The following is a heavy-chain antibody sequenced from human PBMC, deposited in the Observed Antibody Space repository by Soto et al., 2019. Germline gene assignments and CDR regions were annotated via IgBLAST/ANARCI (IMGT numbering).Heavy chain of an antibody. D-gene: IGHD3-3*01. Sequence: GQPMKLSCKGSGYSFTSYWIGWVRQMPGKGLEWMGIIYPGDSETRYSQSLEGQVSSSADKSISTAYRQWSSLKASETAKDYRSSLSHYDFWSGYRPNLFDPWGQGTLVTVSS. V-gene: IGHV5-51*01. CDR1: GYSFTSYW. CDR2: IYPGDSET. J-gene: IGHJ5*02. CDR3: SSLSHYDFWSGYRPNLFDP.